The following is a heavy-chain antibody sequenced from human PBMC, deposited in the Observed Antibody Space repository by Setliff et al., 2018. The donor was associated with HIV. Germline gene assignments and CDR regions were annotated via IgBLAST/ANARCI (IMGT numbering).Heavy chain of an antibody. CDR1: GGSFSGYY. CDR2: INHSGST. J-gene: IGHJ4*02. V-gene: IGHV4-34*01. Sequence: PSETLSLTCAVYGGSFSGYYWSWIRQSPGKELEWIGGINHSGSTTYNPSLKSRVAISVDTSKNQFSLKVTSVTAADTALYYCARQFGSGYYFDYWGQATLVTVS. CDR3: ARQFGSGYYFDY. D-gene: IGHD3-22*01.